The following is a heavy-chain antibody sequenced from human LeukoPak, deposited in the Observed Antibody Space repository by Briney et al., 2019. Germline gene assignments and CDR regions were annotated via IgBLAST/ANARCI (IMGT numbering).Heavy chain of an antibody. CDR2: IYYSGST. V-gene: IGHV4-59*11. J-gene: IGHJ4*02. CDR3: ARGGDSSGYYYPNFDY. Sequence: SETLSLTCTVSGGSISSHYWSWIRQPPGKGLEWMGYIYYSGSTNYNPSLKSRVTISVDTSKNQFSLKLSSVTAADTAVYYCARGGDSSGYYYPNFDYWGQGTLVTVSS. D-gene: IGHD3-22*01. CDR1: GGSISSHY.